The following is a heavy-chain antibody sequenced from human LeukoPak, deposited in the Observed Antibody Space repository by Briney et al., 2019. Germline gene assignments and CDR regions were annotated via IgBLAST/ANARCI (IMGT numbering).Heavy chain of an antibody. V-gene: IGHV1-2*02. Sequence: GASVKVSCKASGYTFTGYYMHWVRQAPGQGLEWMGWINPNSGGTNYAQKFQGRVTMTRDTSISTAYMELSRLRSDDTAVYYCAGVGDPSSSWPEASLIYYYYGMDVWGQGTTVTVSS. CDR2: INPNSGGT. CDR3: AGVGDPSSSWPEASLIYYYYGMDV. D-gene: IGHD6-13*01. CDR1: GYTFTGYY. J-gene: IGHJ6*02.